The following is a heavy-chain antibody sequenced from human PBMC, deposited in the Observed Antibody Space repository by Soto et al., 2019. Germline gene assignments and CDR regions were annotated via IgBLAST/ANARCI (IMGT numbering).Heavy chain of an antibody. Sequence: RASVKVSCKASGYTFTSYGISWVRQAPGQGLEWMGWISAYNGNTNYAQKLQGRVTMTTDTSTSTAYMELRSLRSDDTAVYYCARAFFSASGVTAAAGTDYYYYYGMDVWGQGTTVTVSS. V-gene: IGHV1-18*01. D-gene: IGHD6-13*01. J-gene: IGHJ6*02. CDR2: ISAYNGNT. CDR3: ARAFFSASGVTAAAGTDYYYYYGMDV. CDR1: GYTFTSYG.